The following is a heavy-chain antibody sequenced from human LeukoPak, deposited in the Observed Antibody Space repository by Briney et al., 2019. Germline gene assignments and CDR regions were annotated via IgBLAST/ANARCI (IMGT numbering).Heavy chain of an antibody. CDR2: IYYSGST. Sequence: PSETLSLTCTVSGGSISSSSYYWGWIRQPPGKGLEWIGSIYYSGSTYYNPSLKSRVTISVDTSKNQFSLKLSSVTAADTAVYYCARGTSWYSAFDIWGQGTMVTVSS. D-gene: IGHD6-13*01. CDR3: ARGTSWYSAFDI. CDR1: GGSISSSSYY. V-gene: IGHV4-39*07. J-gene: IGHJ3*02.